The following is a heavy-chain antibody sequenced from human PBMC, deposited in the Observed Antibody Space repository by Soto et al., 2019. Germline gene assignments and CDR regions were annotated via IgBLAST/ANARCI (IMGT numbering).Heavy chain of an antibody. Sequence: ASVKVSCKASGYTFTGYYMHWVRQAPGQGLEWMGWINPNSGGTNYAQKFQGRVTMTRDTSISTAYMELSRLRSDDTAVYYCARGVGPDCTTGVCALYYYYYYGMDVWGQGTTVTVSS. D-gene: IGHD2-8*01. CDR1: GYTFTGYY. CDR3: ARGVGPDCTTGVCALYYYYYYGMDV. CDR2: INPNSGGT. V-gene: IGHV1-2*02. J-gene: IGHJ6*02.